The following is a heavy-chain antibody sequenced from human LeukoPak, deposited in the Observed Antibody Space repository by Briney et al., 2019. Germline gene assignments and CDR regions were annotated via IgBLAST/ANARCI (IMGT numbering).Heavy chain of an antibody. CDR2: IKEDGSER. CDR1: GFTFSTYW. Sequence: TGGSLRLSCAASGFTFSTYWMSWVRQAPGKGLEWVAEIKEDGSERYYVDSVKGRFTISRDNAKNSLYVQMNSLSAEDTAVYYCVRDRGWSTFDYWGQGTLVTVSS. CDR3: VRDRGWSTFDY. D-gene: IGHD6-19*01. V-gene: IGHV3-7*01. J-gene: IGHJ4*02.